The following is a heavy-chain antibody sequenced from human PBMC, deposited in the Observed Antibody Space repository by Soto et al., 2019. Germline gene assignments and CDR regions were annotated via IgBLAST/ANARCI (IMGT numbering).Heavy chain of an antibody. D-gene: IGHD2-2*01. Sequence: EEQLAESGGGLVQPGRSLRLSCTAAGFTLGDYAVSWIRQAPGKGLEWVGFIRSKTYGGTTEYAASVKGRFTISRDDSKSIAYLQMNSLKTEDTAVYYCTRDLRYCSSSTCYATDYWGQGTLVTVSS. V-gene: IGHV3-49*03. CDR2: IRSKTYGGTT. CDR3: TRDLRYCSSSTCYATDY. CDR1: GFTLGDYA. J-gene: IGHJ4*02.